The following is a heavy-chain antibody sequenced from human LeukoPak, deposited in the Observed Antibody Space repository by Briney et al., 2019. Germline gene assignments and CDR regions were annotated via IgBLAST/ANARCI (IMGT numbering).Heavy chain of an antibody. V-gene: IGHV1-69*04. J-gene: IGHJ4*02. D-gene: IGHD3-22*01. CDR2: IIPILGIA. CDR1: GGTFSSYA. Sequence: GASVKVSCKASGGTFSSYAISWVRQAPGQGLEWMGRIIPILGIANYAQKFQGRVTITADKSTSTAYMELSSLRSEDTAVYYCAAYGDSSGYFDYWGQGTLVTVSS. CDR3: AAYGDSSGYFDY.